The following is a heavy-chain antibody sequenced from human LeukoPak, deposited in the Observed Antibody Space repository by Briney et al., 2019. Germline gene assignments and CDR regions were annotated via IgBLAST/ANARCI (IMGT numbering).Heavy chain of an antibody. CDR3: AKDRCSDGIGCYYYYMDV. CDR1: GFTFTDTY. CDR2: IQYDGSNE. Sequence: GGSLRLSCAVSGFTFTDTYMTWIRQAPGKGLEWVAYIQYDGSNEQYADSVKGRFSISRDSSKNILYLQMNSLIAEDTAVYYCAKDRCSDGIGCYYYYMDVWGKGTTVTISS. V-gene: IGHV3-30*02. J-gene: IGHJ6*03. D-gene: IGHD2-15*01.